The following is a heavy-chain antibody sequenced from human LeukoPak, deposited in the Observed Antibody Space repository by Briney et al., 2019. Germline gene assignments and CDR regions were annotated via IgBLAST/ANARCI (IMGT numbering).Heavy chain of an antibody. CDR3: ARGRAVPAAGPYNWFDP. Sequence: SETLSLTCAVYGGSFSGYYWSWIRQPPGKGLEWIGEINHSGSTNYNPSLKSRVTISIDTSKNQFSLKLSSVTAADTAVYYCARGRAVPAAGPYNWFDPWGQGTPVTVSS. D-gene: IGHD2-2*01. CDR1: GGSFSGYY. V-gene: IGHV4-34*01. J-gene: IGHJ5*02. CDR2: INHSGST.